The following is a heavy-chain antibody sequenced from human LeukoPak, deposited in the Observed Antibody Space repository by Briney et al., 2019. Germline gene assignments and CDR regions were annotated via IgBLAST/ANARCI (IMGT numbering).Heavy chain of an antibody. J-gene: IGHJ4*02. CDR1: NGSISRGPYH. V-gene: IGHV4-39*02. CDR3: ARIIVVVASTSKYYFDS. Sequence: PSETLSLTCNISNGSISRGPYHWGWLRQPPGEDLEWIGNIHFTGTTYYNPSLRSRITMSVDASNKYFSLSLDSVTAADTAVYYCARIIVVVASTSKYYFDSWGQGAPVTVSS. D-gene: IGHD2-21*02. CDR2: IHFTGTT.